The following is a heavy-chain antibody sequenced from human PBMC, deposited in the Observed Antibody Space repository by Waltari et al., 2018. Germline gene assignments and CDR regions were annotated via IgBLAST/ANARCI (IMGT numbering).Heavy chain of an antibody. CDR3: AKDRILGIDY. Sequence: EVQLVESGGGSVQPGGSLKLSCAASVFTFSLHAMTWLRQAPGKGLEWLSFISASGGTTYYSDAVKGRFTISRVNSKNTLDLQMNSLRVEDTAVYYCAKDRILGIDYWGQGTLVTVSS. D-gene: IGHD1-26*01. J-gene: IGHJ4*02. CDR2: ISASGGTT. CDR1: VFTFSLHA. V-gene: IGHV3-23*04.